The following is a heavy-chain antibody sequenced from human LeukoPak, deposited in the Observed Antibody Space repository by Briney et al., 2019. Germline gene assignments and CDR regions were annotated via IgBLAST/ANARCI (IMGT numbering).Heavy chain of an antibody. V-gene: IGHV3-9*01. CDR1: GFALDDYA. Sequence: GRSLRLSCVVSGFALDDYAMHWVRHAPGKGLEWVSGISWNSDDIDYADSVKGRFTISRYNAKNSLYLQMNSLRADDTALYYCAKSLSRTTNWYFDLWGRGTLVTVSS. CDR2: ISWNSDDI. CDR3: AKSLSRTTNWYFDL. J-gene: IGHJ2*01. D-gene: IGHD4-17*01.